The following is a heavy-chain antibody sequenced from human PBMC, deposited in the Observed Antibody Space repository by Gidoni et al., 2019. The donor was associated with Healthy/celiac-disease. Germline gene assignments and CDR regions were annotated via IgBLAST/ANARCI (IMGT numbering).Heavy chain of an antibody. CDR1: GYTFTGYY. CDR2: INPNSGGT. D-gene: IGHD6-19*01. J-gene: IGHJ4*02. Sequence: QVHLVQSVAAVKKPGASVKVSCTASGYTFTGYYMHWVRQAPGQGLEWMGWINPNSGGTNYAQKFKGRVNMTRDTSISTAYMERSRLRSDDTAVYYCARGGWYEGDYWGQGTLVTVSS. CDR3: ARGGWYEGDY. V-gene: IGHV1-2*02.